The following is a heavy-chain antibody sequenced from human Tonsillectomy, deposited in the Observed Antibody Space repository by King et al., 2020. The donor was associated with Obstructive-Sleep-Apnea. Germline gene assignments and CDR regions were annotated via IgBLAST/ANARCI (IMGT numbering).Heavy chain of an antibody. CDR1: GFTVSSNY. CDR3: ARVNDFGDYLWRAFDI. J-gene: IGHJ3*02. CDR2: IYPGDST. D-gene: IGHD4-17*01. V-gene: IGHV3-53*04. Sequence: DVQLVESGGGLVQPGGSLRLSCAASGFTVSSNYMSWVRQAPGKGLEWVSVIYPGDSTYYADSVEGRFTVPRHNSKNTLYLQMKSLRTEDTAVYYCARVNDFGDYLWRAFDIWGQGTLVTVSS.